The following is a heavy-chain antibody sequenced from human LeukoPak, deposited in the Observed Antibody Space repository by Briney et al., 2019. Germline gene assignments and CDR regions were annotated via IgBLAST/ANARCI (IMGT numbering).Heavy chain of an antibody. CDR1: GGSISSYY. V-gene: IGHV4-59*08. J-gene: IGHJ4*02. CDR3: AIYVYGGNSRYFDY. Sequence: PSETLSLTCTVSGGSISSYYWSWIRQPPGKGLEWIGYIYYGGSTNYNPSLKSRVTISVDTSKNQFSLKLSSVTAADTAVYYCAIYVYGGNSRYFDYWGQGTLVTVSS. CDR2: IYYGGST. D-gene: IGHD4-23*01.